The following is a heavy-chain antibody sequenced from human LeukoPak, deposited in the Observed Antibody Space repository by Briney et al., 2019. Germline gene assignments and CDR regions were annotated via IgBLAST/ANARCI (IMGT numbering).Heavy chain of an antibody. CDR2: IKQDGSEK. D-gene: IGHD3-22*01. CDR1: GFTFSSYW. Sequence: GGSLRLSCAASGFTFSSYWMSWVRQAPGKGLEWVANIKQDGSEKYYVDSVKGRFTISRDNAKNSLYLQMNSLSAEDTAVYYCARARYYDSSGYYSYWGQGTLVTVSS. CDR3: ARARYYDSSGYYSY. V-gene: IGHV3-7*04. J-gene: IGHJ4*02.